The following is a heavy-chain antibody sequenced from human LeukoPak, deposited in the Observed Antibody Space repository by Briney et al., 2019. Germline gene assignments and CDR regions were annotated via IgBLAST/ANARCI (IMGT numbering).Heavy chain of an antibody. CDR1: GGSISNYY. V-gene: IGHV4-59*12. J-gene: IGHJ4*02. D-gene: IGHD5-12*01. CDR2: IYSSGST. CDR3: ARPSLKWLRSEFDY. Sequence: SETLSLTCTVSGGSISNYYWSWIRQPPGKGLEWIGYIYSSGSTNYNPSLKSRVTISVDTSKNQFSLKLSSVTAADTAVYYCARPSLKWLRSEFDYWGQGTLVTVSS.